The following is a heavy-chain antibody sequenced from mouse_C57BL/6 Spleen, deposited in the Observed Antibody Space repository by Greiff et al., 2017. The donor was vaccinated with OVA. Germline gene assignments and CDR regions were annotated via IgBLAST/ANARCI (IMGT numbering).Heavy chain of an antibody. CDR3: AREIITTVVEDYYAMDY. CDR2: INPGSGGT. Sequence: QVQLQQSGAELVRPGTSVKVSCKASGYAFTNYLIEWVKQRPGQGLEWIGVINPGSGGTNYNEKFKGKATLTADKSSSTAYMQLSSLTSEDSAVYFCAREIITTVVEDYYAMDYWGQRTSVTVSS. J-gene: IGHJ4*01. V-gene: IGHV1-54*01. CDR1: GYAFTNYL. D-gene: IGHD1-1*01.